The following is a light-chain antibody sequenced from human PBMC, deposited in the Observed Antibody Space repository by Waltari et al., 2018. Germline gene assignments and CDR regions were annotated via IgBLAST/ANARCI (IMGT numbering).Light chain of an antibody. CDR1: ELGDKY. Sequence: SYELTQPPSVSVSPGQTATITCSGDELGDKYVCWYQQKPGQSPVLVIYQDSWRPSGIPERFSGSNSGNTATLTFSGTQAMDEADYYCQAWDSSAAGVFGPGTKVTVL. CDR2: QDS. J-gene: IGLJ1*01. CDR3: QAWDSSAAGV. V-gene: IGLV3-1*01.